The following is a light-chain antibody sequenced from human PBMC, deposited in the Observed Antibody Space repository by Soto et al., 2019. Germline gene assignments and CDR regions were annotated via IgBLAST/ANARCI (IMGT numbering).Light chain of an antibody. CDR1: SSDVGGYNY. J-gene: IGLJ1*01. Sequence: QSALTQPASVSGSPGQSITISCTGTSSDVGGYNYVSWYQQQPGKAPKLMIYDVSNRPSGVSNRFSGSKSGDTASLTISGLQAEDEADYYCSSYTSSSTLYVFGTGTKHTVL. CDR3: SSYTSSSTLYV. V-gene: IGLV2-14*01. CDR2: DVS.